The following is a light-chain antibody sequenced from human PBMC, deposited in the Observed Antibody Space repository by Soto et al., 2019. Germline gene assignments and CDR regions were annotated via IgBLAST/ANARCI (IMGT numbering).Light chain of an antibody. CDR2: SNN. Sequence: QPVLTQPPSASGTPGQRVTISWSGSSSNIGTNTVNWYQQLPGSAPKFLIYSNNQRPSGVPDRFSGSKSGTSASLAISGLQADDEADYYCAAWDGSLNGVLFGGGTKLTVL. J-gene: IGLJ2*01. CDR3: AAWDGSLNGVL. V-gene: IGLV1-44*01. CDR1: SSNIGTNT.